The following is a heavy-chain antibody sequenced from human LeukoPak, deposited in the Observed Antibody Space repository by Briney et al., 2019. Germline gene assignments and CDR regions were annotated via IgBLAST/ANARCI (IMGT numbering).Heavy chain of an antibody. J-gene: IGHJ6*03. V-gene: IGHV3-64*02. Sequence: SGGSLRLSCAGSGFTFSNNSFHWIRQAPGKGLQYVSVISGDGARSFYAESVKGRFTISRDISKNTLYLQMNSLRVEDTAVYYCAREDYMDVWGKGTTVIVTS. CDR3: AREDYMDV. CDR1: GFTFSNNS. CDR2: ISGDGARS.